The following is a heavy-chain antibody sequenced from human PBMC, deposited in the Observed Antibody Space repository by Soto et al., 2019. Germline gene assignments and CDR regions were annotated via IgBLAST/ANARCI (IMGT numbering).Heavy chain of an antibody. CDR2: IGGNGAST. CDR3: ARVPAPVYDILTGYAY. D-gene: IGHD3-9*01. V-gene: IGHV3-21*01. Sequence: GGSLRLSCEASGFPFNSYAMSWVRQAPGKGLEWVSHIGGNGASTYYADSVKGRFTISRDNAKNSLYLQMNSLRAEDTAVYYCARVPAPVYDILTGYAYWGQGTRVTVSS. CDR1: GFPFNSYA. J-gene: IGHJ4*02.